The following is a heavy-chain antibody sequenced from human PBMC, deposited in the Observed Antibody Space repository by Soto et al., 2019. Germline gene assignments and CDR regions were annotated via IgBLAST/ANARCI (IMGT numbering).Heavy chain of an antibody. V-gene: IGHV4-30-4*01. CDR3: ARQQVPAAALGGAFDI. D-gene: IGHD2-2*01. J-gene: IGHJ3*02. CDR1: CGSISSGDYY. CDR2: IYYSGST. Sequence: PSETLSLPCTVSCGSISSGDYYWSWIRQPPGKGLEWIGYIYYSGSTYYNPSLKSRVTISVDTSKNQFSLKLSSVTAADTAVYYCARQQVPAAALGGAFDIWGQGTMVTVSS.